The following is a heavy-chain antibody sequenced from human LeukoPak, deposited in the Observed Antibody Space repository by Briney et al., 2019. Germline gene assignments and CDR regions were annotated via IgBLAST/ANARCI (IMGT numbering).Heavy chain of an antibody. CDR1: GYPFTYYY. J-gene: IGHJ4*02. CDR3: ATDSSGYYLPLFDH. D-gene: IGHD3-22*01. Sequence: GASVKVSCKASGYPFTYYYTHWVRQAPGQGLEWMGWINPNTGGANYAQKFQGRVTMTRDTSISTAYMELSRLRSDDTAVYYCATDSSGYYLPLFDHWGQGTPVTVSS. CDR2: INPNTGGA. V-gene: IGHV1-2*02.